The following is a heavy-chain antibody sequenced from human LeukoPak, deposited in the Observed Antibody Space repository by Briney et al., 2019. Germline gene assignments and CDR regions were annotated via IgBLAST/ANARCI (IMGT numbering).Heavy chain of an antibody. J-gene: IGHJ4*02. CDR1: GFTFSSYG. V-gene: IGHV3-30*02. CDR2: IRYDGSNK. Sequence: GGSLRLSCAASGFTFSSYGMHWVRQAPGKGLEWVAFIRYDGSNKYYADSVKGRFTISRDNSKNTLYLQMNSLRAEDTAVYYCAKDLNYDIAAAGHWGQGTLVTVSS. CDR3: AKDLNYDIAAAGH. D-gene: IGHD6-25*01.